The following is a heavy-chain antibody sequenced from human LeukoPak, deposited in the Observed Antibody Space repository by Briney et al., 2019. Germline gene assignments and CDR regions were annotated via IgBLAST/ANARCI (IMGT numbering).Heavy chain of an antibody. D-gene: IGHD4-17*01. CDR2: IYHSGCT. CDR1: GGSISSGGYY. CDR3: ARADTVRGAFFDY. V-gene: IGHV4-30-2*01. Sequence: SETLSLTCTVSGGSISSGGYYWSWIRQPPGKGLEWIGYIYHSGCTYYNPSLKSRVTISVDRSKNQFSLKLSSVTAADTAVYYCARADTVRGAFFDYWGQGILVAVSS. J-gene: IGHJ4*02.